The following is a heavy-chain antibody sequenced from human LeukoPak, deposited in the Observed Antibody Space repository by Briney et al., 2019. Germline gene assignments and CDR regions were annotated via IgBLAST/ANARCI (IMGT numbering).Heavy chain of an antibody. D-gene: IGHD4-17*01. CDR1: GFAFNIYA. CDR3: ARDRDSGDYTAAPGDY. CDR2: ISGSGGST. Sequence: LAGGSLRLSCAASGFAFNIYAMSWVRQAPGKGLEWVSSISGSGGSTYHADSVKGRVTISRENSKNTLYLQMDSLRDEDTAVYYCARDRDSGDYTAAPGDYWGQGTLVTVSS. J-gene: IGHJ4*02. V-gene: IGHV3-23*01.